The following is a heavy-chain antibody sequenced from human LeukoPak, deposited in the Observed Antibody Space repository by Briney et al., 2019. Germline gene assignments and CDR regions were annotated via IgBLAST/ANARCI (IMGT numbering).Heavy chain of an antibody. V-gene: IGHV1-2*02. J-gene: IGHJ4*02. CDR1: GYTFIGYY. CDR3: ARVGFCGTTSCSLPYFDY. Sequence: ASVKVSCTASGYTFIGYYIHWVRQAPGQGLEWMGWLNPNSGGTNYALKFQGRVTMTRDTSTSTAYMELSRLRSDDTAVYYCARVGFCGTTSCSLPYFDYWGQGTLVTVSS. D-gene: IGHD2-2*01. CDR2: LNPNSGGT.